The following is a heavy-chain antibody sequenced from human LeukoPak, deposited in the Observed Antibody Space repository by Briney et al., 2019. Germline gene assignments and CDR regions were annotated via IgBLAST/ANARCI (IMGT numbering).Heavy chain of an antibody. CDR2: INPNSGGT. J-gene: IGHJ4*02. CDR3: ARGFVEMATIPLYYFDY. Sequence: GASVKVSCKASGYTFTGYYMHWVRQAPGQGLEWMGWINPNSGGTNYAQKFQGRVTMTRDTSISTAYMELSRLRSDDTAVYYCARGFVEMATIPLYYFDYWGQGTLVTVSS. CDR1: GYTFTGYY. V-gene: IGHV1-2*02. D-gene: IGHD5-24*01.